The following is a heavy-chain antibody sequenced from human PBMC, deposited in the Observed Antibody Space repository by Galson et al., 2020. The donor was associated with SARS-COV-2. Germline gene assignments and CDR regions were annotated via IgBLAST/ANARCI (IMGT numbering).Heavy chain of an antibody. CDR2: INPNSGGT. D-gene: IGHD2-2*01. V-gene: IGHV1-2*02. CDR1: GYTFTGYY. J-gene: IGHJ5*02. Sequence: ASVKVSCKASGYTFTGYYMHWVRQAPGQGLEWMGWINPNSGGTNYAQKFQGRVTMTRDTSISTAYMELSRLRSDDTAVYYCARAGPICSSTSCYPKEFDPWGQGTLVTVSS. CDR3: ARAGPICSSTSCYPKEFDP.